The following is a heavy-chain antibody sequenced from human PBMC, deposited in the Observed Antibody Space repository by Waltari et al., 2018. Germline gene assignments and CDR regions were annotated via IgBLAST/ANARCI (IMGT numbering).Heavy chain of an antibody. CDR3: AREFTVRYCDWLSQGDLYYFGN. J-gene: IGHJ4*01. D-gene: IGHD3-9*01. Sequence: QLQESGPGLMKTSETLSLTCTVSGDSISSSHYYWGWIRHPPGKGLEWVGIFYYSGNTYHNPSLKSRATVAGETSKNQVSLNLISVTAADTAVDFCAREFTVRYCDWLSQGDLYYFGNWGHGTLVTVSP. CDR1: GDSISSSHYY. CDR2: FYYSGNT. V-gene: IGHV4-39*07.